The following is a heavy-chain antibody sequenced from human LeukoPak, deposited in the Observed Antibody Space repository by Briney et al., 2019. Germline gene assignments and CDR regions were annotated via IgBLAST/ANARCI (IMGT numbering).Heavy chain of an antibody. D-gene: IGHD6-13*01. CDR2: ISSSSSYI. CDR1: GFTFSSYS. V-gene: IGHV3-21*01. J-gene: IGHJ4*02. CDR3: ARLLGGIAAADDY. Sequence: GGSLRLSCEASGFTFSSYSMNWVRQAPGKGLEWVSSISSSSSYIYYADSVKGRFTISRDNAENSLYLQMNSLRAEDTAVYYCARLLGGIAAADDYWGQGTLVTVSS.